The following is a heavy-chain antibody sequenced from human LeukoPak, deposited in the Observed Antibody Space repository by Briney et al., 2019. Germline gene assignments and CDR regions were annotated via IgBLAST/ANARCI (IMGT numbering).Heavy chain of an antibody. CDR1: GYTFTGYY. CDR3: ARNYYDSSGYYWALYYMXX. D-gene: IGHD3-22*01. V-gene: IGHV1-2*06. Sequence: ASVKVSCKASGYTFTGYYMHWVRQAPGQGLEWMGRINPNSGGTNYAQKFQGRVTMTRDTSISTAYMELSRLRSDDTAVYYCARNYYDSSGYYWALYYMXXWGKGTTVT. CDR2: INPNSGGT. J-gene: IGHJ6*03.